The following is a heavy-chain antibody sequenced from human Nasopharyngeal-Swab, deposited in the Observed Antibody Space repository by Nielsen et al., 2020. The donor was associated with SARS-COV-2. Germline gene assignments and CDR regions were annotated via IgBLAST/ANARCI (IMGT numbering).Heavy chain of an antibody. CDR1: GFTFSSYA. D-gene: IGHD1-26*01. V-gene: IGHV3-23*01. J-gene: IGHJ3*02. CDR2: ISGSTT. Sequence: GESLKISCAASGFTFSSYAMSWVRQAPGKGLECVSAISGSTTYYADSVKGRFTTSRDNSKNTLYLQMNSLRAEDTAVYYCARSNSGSYYGAFDIWGQGTMVTVSS. CDR3: ARSNSGSYYGAFDI.